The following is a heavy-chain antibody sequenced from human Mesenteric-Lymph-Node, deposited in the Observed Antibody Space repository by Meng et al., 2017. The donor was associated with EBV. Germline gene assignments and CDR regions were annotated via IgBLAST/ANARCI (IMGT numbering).Heavy chain of an antibody. D-gene: IGHD3-10*01. Sequence: QITLKESGPTLVKPTXTLTLTCTFTGFSLSTSGVGVGWVRQPPGKALEWLGLTYWDDDKRYNPSLKSRLTISRDTSENQVVLTMTSMAPEDTATYYCTHIWITLDHWGQGALVTVSS. V-gene: IGHV2-5*02. CDR1: GFSLSTSGVG. J-gene: IGHJ4*02. CDR2: TYWDDDK. CDR3: THIWITLDH.